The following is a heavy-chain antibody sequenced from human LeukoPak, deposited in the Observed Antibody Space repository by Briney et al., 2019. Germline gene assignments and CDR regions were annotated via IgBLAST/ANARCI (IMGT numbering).Heavy chain of an antibody. V-gene: IGHV4-59*08. CDR3: ARRGTTGAFDI. J-gene: IGHJ3*02. CDR1: GGSISSNY. CDR2: IYYRGNS. D-gene: IGHD1-14*01. Sequence: SETLSLTCTVSGGSISSNYWNWIRQPPGKGLEWIGYIYYRGNSNYNPSLQSRVTISVDTSKNQFSLKLSSVTAADTAVYYCARRGTTGAFDIWGRGTMVTVSS.